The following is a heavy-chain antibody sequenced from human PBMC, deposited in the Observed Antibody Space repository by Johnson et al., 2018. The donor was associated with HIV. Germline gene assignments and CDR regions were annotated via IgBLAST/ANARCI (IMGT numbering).Heavy chain of an antibody. CDR3: AREGKYLAGAEDAFDI. V-gene: IGHV3-30-3*01. D-gene: IGHD2/OR15-2a*01. Sequence: QVQLVESGGGLVQPGGSLRLSCAASGFTFSSYAMHWVRQTPGKGLEWVAVISYDGSNKYYADSVKGRFTISRDNSKNTLYLQMNSLRAEDTAVYYCAREGKYLAGAEDAFDIWGQVTMVTVSS. CDR2: ISYDGSNK. CDR1: GFTFSSYA. J-gene: IGHJ3*02.